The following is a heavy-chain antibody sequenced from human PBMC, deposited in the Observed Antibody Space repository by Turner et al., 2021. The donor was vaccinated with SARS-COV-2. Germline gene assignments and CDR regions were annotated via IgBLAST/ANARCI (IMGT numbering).Heavy chain of an antibody. CDR3: AKLGVTESLLIIDAFDR. D-gene: IGHD3-9*01. CDR1: ENTLPKLA. CDR2: FDFENGET. V-gene: IGHV1-24*01. J-gene: IGHJ3*01. Sequence: QVQVVQSGAEVKQPGASVTVSCKVSENTLPKLAIHWVRQSPGKGLEWMGGFDFENGETMNAQGFQGRLTLTADTSTNTAYMEMSSLRSEDTAIYYCAKLGVTESLLIIDAFDRWGQGTWVTVSS.